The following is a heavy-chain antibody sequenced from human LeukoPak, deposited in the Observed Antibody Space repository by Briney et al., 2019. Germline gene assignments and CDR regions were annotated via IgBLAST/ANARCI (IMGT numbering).Heavy chain of an antibody. Sequence: GGSLRLSCAASGFTFSSYAMSWVRQAPGKGLEWVSAISGSGGSTYYADSVKGRFTISSDNSKNTLYLQMNSLRAEDTAVYYCAKDPGYDILTGYIPGFDYWGQGTLVTVSS. CDR3: AKDPGYDILTGYIPGFDY. V-gene: IGHV3-23*01. J-gene: IGHJ4*02. CDR1: GFTFSSYA. CDR2: ISGSGGST. D-gene: IGHD3-9*01.